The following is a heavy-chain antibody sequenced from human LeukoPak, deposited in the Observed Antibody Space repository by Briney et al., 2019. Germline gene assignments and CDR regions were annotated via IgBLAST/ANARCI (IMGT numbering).Heavy chain of an antibody. Sequence: SETLSLTCTVSGGSISSSDYYWGWIRQPPGKGLEWIASIYYSGTTHYNPSHQSRVTMSVDTSKNQFSLKLSSVTAADTAVYYCTRGPAAAAPGYWGQGTLVTVSS. D-gene: IGHD2-2*01. CDR2: IYYSGTT. J-gene: IGHJ4*02. CDR3: TRGPAAAAPGY. CDR1: GGSISSSDYY. V-gene: IGHV4-39*07.